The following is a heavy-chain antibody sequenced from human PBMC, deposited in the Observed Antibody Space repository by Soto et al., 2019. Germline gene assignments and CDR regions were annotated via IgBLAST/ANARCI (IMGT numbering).Heavy chain of an antibody. V-gene: IGHV4-39*01. CDR3: ARQRTTVVTQAYFDD. Sequence: SETLSLTCIVSGESISSSSYYWGWIRQPPGKGLEWIGSIYYSGRTYYNPSFKSRVTISIDTSKNQFSLKLSSVTATDTAVYYCARQRTTVVTQAYFDDWGQGALVTVSS. CDR2: IYYSGRT. J-gene: IGHJ4*02. D-gene: IGHD2-21*02. CDR1: GESISSSSYY.